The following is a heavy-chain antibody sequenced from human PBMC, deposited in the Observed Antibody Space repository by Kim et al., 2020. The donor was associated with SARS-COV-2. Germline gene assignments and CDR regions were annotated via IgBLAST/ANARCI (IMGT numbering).Heavy chain of an antibody. Sequence: DSVKGRFTISRDNSKNTLYLQMNSLRAEDTAVYYCAKGSSAVAGYDAFDIWGQGTMVTVSS. V-gene: IGHV3-23*01. D-gene: IGHD6-19*01. CDR3: AKGSSAVAGYDAFDI. J-gene: IGHJ3*02.